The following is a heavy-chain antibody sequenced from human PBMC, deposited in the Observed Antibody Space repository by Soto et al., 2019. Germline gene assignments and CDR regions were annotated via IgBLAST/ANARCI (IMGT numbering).Heavy chain of an antibody. CDR3: ARERGYSFCWFDP. Sequence: GGSLRLSCAASGFTFSSYAMHWVRQAPGKGLEWVAVISYDGSNKYYADSVKGRFTISRDNSKNTLYLQMNSLRAEDTAVYYCARERGYSFCWFDPWGQGTLVTVS. CDR2: ISYDGSNK. V-gene: IGHV3-30-3*01. J-gene: IGHJ5*02. CDR1: GFTFSSYA. D-gene: IGHD5-18*01.